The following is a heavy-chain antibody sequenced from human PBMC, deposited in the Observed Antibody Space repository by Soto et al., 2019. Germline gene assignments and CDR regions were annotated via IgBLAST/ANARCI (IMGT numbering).Heavy chain of an antibody. CDR3: ARAQHPNDAFDI. V-gene: IGHV1-18*01. Sequence: SVKVSCKASCYTFTSYGISWVRQAPGQGLEWMGWISAYNGNTNYAQKLQGRVTMTTDTSTSKAYMELRSLRSDDTAVYYCARAQHPNDAFDIWGQGTMVTVSS. CDR1: CYTFTSYG. J-gene: IGHJ3*02. CDR2: ISAYNGNT.